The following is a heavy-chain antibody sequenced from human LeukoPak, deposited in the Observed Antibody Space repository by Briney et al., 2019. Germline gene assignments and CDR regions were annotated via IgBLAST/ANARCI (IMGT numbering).Heavy chain of an antibody. Sequence: SETLSLTCAVYGGSFSGYYWSWIRQPPGKGLEWIGEINHSGSTNYNPPLKSRVTISVDTSKNQFSLKLSSVTAADTAVYYCAGKDYDFWSGSDAFDIWGQGTMVTVSS. CDR1: GGSFSGYY. J-gene: IGHJ3*02. V-gene: IGHV4-34*01. CDR3: AGKDYDFWSGSDAFDI. D-gene: IGHD3-3*01. CDR2: INHSGST.